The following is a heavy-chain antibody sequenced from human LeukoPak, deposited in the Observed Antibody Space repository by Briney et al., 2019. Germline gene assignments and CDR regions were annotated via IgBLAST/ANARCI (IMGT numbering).Heavy chain of an antibody. J-gene: IGHJ4*02. Sequence: SQTLSLTCTVSGGSISSGDYYWSWICQPPGKGLEWIGYIYYSGGTYYNPSLKSRVTISVDTSKNQFSPKLSSVTAADTAVYYCARERWNCSSTSCPAGFDYWGQGTLVTVSS. V-gene: IGHV4-30-4*01. CDR1: GGSISSGDYY. CDR2: IYYSGGT. CDR3: ARERWNCSSTSCPAGFDY. D-gene: IGHD2-2*01.